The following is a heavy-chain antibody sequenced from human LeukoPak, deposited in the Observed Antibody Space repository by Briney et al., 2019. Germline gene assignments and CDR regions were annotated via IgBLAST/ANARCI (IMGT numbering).Heavy chain of an antibody. CDR2: ISGDGART. D-gene: IGHD1-14*01. V-gene: IGHV3-23*01. J-gene: IGHJ4*02. Sequence: GGSLRLSCAASAFPFSTYVMSWVRQAPGGGLEWIASISGDGARTYYTNSGKGRLTISRDNPKNTLFLQVNSLRAEDTAVYYCAKGGLTTPLHYWGQGTLVTVSS. CDR3: AKGGLTTPLHY. CDR1: AFPFSTYV.